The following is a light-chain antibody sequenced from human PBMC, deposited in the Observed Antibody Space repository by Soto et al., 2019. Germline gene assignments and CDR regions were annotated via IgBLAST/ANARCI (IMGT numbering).Light chain of an antibody. V-gene: IGLV2-23*02. J-gene: IGLJ1*01. Sequence: QSALTQAASVSGSPGQSITISCTGTSSDVGFYNYVSWYQHHPGKAPKLMIYEVSNRPSGVSNRFSGSKSGNTASLTISGLQAEDEADYYCCSYAGTGTDNYVFGSGTKLTVL. CDR1: SSDVGFYNY. CDR2: EVS. CDR3: CSYAGTGTDNYV.